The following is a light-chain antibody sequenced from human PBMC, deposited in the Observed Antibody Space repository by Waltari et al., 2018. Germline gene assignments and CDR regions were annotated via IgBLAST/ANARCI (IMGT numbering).Light chain of an antibody. J-gene: IGKJ5*01. CDR2: NAS. CDR3: QQRSNWPPIT. Sequence: EMCLTQSPGTLSLSPGEKATLSCRASNSVNEYLAWYQQNPAQAPRLLIYNASKRATGIPARFSGSGSGTDFTLTISSLEPEDSAVYYCQQRSNWPPITFGQGTRLEIK. V-gene: IGKV3-11*01. CDR1: NSVNEY.